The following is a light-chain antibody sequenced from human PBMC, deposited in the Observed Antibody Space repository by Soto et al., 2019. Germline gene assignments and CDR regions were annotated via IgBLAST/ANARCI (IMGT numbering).Light chain of an antibody. V-gene: IGLV2-11*01. J-gene: IGLJ1*01. Sequence: QSALTQPRSVSGSPGQSVTISCTGTSSDIGGYNYVSWYQHHPDKAPNLLIYDVSKRPSGVPDRFSGSKSGNTASLTISGLQAEDGADYYCCSYADSYTFVFGTGTKVTVL. CDR3: CSYADSYTFV. CDR2: DVS. CDR1: SSDIGGYNY.